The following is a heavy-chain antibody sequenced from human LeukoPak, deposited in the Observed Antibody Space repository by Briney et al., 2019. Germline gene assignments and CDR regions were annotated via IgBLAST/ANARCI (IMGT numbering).Heavy chain of an antibody. J-gene: IGHJ4*02. CDR2: IIPILGIA. V-gene: IGHV1-69*02. Sequence: SVKVFCKASGGTFSSYTISWVRQAPGQGLEWMGRIIPILGIANYAQKFQGRVTITADKSTSTAYMELISLRSEDTAVYYCAVGGVVPAAISWGRAGYWGQGTLVTVSS. D-gene: IGHD2-2*01. CDR1: GGTFSSYT. CDR3: AVGGVVPAAISWGRAGY.